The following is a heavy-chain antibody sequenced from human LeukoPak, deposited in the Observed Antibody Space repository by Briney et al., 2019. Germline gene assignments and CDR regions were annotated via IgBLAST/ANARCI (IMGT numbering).Heavy chain of an antibody. Sequence: EASVKVSCKASGYTFTSYDINWVRQATGQGLEWMGWMNPNSGNTGYAQKFQGRVTMTRNTSISTAYMELSSLRSEDTAVYYCARLLGTYYYYGMDVWGQGTTVTVSS. J-gene: IGHJ6*02. CDR1: GYTFTSYD. V-gene: IGHV1-8*01. CDR2: MNPNSGNT. CDR3: ARLLGTYYYYGMDV. D-gene: IGHD7-27*01.